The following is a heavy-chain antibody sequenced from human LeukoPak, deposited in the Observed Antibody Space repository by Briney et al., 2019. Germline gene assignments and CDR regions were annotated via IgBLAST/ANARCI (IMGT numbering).Heavy chain of an antibody. CDR2: MNPNSGNT. CDR1: GYTFTSYG. CDR3: ARRYGDYPPGVDY. D-gene: IGHD4-17*01. Sequence: ASVKVSCKASGYTFTSYGISWVRQAPGQGLEWMGWMNPNSGNTGYAQKFQGRVTMTRNTSISTAYMELSSLRSEDTAVYYCARRYGDYPPGVDYWGQGTLVTVSS. J-gene: IGHJ4*02. V-gene: IGHV1-8*02.